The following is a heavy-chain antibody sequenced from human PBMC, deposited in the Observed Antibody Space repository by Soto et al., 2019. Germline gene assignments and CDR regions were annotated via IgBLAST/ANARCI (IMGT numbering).Heavy chain of an antibody. D-gene: IGHD3-10*01. CDR2: IKQDGSEK. Sequence: GGSLRLSCAASGFTFSSYWMSWVRQAPGKGLEWVANIKQDGSEKYYVDSVKGRFTISRDNAKNSLYLQMNSLRAEDTAVYYCAKAGNKPMVRGNQRYYYYYYYMDVWGKGTTVTVSS. CDR1: GFTFSSYW. V-gene: IGHV3-7*01. J-gene: IGHJ6*03. CDR3: AKAGNKPMVRGNQRYYYYYYYMDV.